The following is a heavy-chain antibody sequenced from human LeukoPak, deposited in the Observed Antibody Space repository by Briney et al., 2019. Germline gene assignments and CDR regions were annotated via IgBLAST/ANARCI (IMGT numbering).Heavy chain of an antibody. J-gene: IGHJ3*02. D-gene: IGHD5-12*01. CDR1: GGSVSITSAA. CDR3: ARAENKEGYRGHDRAFDI. V-gene: IGHV6-1*01. CDR2: TYYRSKWYN. Sequence: SPTLSLTFAISGGSVSITSAAWNWIRQSPSRSLEWLGRTYYRSKWYNDYAVSVKSRITINPDTSKNQFSLHLNSVTPEDTAVYYCARAENKEGYRGHDRAFDIWGQGTMVTVSS.